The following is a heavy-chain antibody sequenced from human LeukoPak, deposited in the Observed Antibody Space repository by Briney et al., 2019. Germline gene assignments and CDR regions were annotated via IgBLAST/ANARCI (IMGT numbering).Heavy chain of an antibody. D-gene: IGHD6-19*01. Sequence: AGGSLRLSCAASGFTVSSNYMSWVRQAPGKGLERISYISSRSSTIYYADSVKGRFTISRDNATNSLYLQMNSLRAEDTAVYYCARGAGSGRNHFDYWGQGTLVTVSS. CDR1: GFTVSSNY. J-gene: IGHJ4*02. CDR2: ISSRSSTI. CDR3: ARGAGSGRNHFDY. V-gene: IGHV3-48*01.